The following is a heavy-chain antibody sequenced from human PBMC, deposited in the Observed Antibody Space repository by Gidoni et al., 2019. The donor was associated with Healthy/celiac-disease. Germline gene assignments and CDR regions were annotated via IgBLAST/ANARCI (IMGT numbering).Heavy chain of an antibody. J-gene: IGHJ4*02. V-gene: IGHV3-23*01. Sequence: EVQLLESGGGLVQPGGSLRLSCSASGFTFSSYAMRWVRLATGKGLEWGAARSNSGGGTYYADSVKGRFTISRDNSKNTMDLQMNSLRAEDTAVDYCAKENGGGSDYWGQGTLVTVSS. CDR1: GFTFSSYA. CDR3: AKENGGGSDY. D-gene: IGHD3-16*01. CDR2: RSNSGGGT.